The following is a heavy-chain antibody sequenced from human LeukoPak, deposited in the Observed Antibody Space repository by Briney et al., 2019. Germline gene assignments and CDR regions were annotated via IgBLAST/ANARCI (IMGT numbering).Heavy chain of an antibody. CDR2: ISTSGSTR. D-gene: IGHD3-3*01. CDR1: GFTFSSYE. J-gene: IGHJ5*02. V-gene: IGHV3-48*03. Sequence: PGGSLRLSCAASGFTFSSYEMNWVRQAPGRGLEWVSYISTSGSTRYYADSVKGRFTISRDNAKNSLYLQMNSLRAEDTSVYYCVREGFDWFVTWGQGTLVTVSS. CDR3: VREGFDWFVT.